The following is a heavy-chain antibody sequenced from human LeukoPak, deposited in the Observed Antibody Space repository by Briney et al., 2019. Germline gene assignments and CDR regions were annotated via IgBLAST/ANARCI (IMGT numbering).Heavy chain of an antibody. CDR1: GFTFSIYG. J-gene: IGHJ4*02. V-gene: IGHV3-21*01. D-gene: IGHD6-6*01. CDR2: ISSSSSYM. CDR3: AKNRQSASSDFDY. Sequence: PGGSLRLSCAASGFTFSIYGMNWVRQAPGKGLEWVSSISSSSSYMSYADSLKGRFTISRDNAKNTLYLQMNSLRAEDTAVYYCAKNRQSASSDFDYWGQGTLVTVSS.